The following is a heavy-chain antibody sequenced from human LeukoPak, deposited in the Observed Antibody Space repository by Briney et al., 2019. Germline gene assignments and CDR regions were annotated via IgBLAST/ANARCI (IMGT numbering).Heavy chain of an antibody. D-gene: IGHD3-9*01. V-gene: IGHV1-46*01. J-gene: IGHJ4*02. Sequence: ASVKVSCKASGYTFTSYYMHWVRQAPGQGLEWMGIINPSGGSTIYAQKFQGRVTMTRDTSTSTVYMELSSLRSEDTAVYYCARGRRTYYDILTGYFTYWGQGTLVTVSS. CDR1: GYTFTSYY. CDR2: INPSGGST. CDR3: ARGRRTYYDILTGYFTY.